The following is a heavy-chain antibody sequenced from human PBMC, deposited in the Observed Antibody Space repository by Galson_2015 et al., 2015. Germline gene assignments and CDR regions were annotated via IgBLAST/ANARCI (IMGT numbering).Heavy chain of an antibody. CDR1: GYSFTSYW. V-gene: IGHV5-51*01. CDR3: ARLGSPYGSGSYYHYYYYYMDV. Sequence: QSGAEVKKPGESLKISCKGSGYSFTSYWIGWVRQMPGKGLEWMGIIYPGDSDTRYSPSFQGQVTISADKSISTAYLQWSSLKASDTAMYYCARLGSPYGSGSYYHYYYYYMDVWGKGTTVTVSS. J-gene: IGHJ6*03. CDR2: IYPGDSDT. D-gene: IGHD3-10*01.